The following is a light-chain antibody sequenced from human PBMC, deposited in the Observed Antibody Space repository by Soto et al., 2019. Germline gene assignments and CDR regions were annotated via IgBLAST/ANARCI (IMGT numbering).Light chain of an antibody. Sequence: QSALTQPRSVSGSPGQSVTISCTGTSSDVGGYNYVSWYQQHPGKAPKLMIYDVSKRPSGVPDRFSGSKSGNTASLTISGLQAEDEADYYCCPYAGSYVFGTGTKLPVL. CDR2: DVS. CDR3: CPYAGSYV. J-gene: IGLJ1*01. V-gene: IGLV2-11*01. CDR1: SSDVGGYNY.